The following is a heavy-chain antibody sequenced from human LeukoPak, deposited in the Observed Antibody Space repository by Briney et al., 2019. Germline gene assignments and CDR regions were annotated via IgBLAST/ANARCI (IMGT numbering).Heavy chain of an antibody. Sequence: GGSLRLSCGASGFTFSNYWMSWVRQAPGKGLEWVINISQDGSGKNYADSVEGRFTISRDNAKNSLYLQMNSLRAEGTAVYYCAKHKENYGDSCLDDYWGQGTLVTVSS. D-gene: IGHD4-17*01. CDR3: AKHKENYGDSCLDDY. J-gene: IGHJ4*02. V-gene: IGHV3-7*03. CDR1: GFTFSNYW. CDR2: ISQDGSGK.